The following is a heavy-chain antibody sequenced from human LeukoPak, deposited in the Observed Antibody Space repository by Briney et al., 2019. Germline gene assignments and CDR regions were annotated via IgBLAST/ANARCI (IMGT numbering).Heavy chain of an antibody. D-gene: IGHD3-10*01. CDR2: INAKRNGGTT. J-gene: IGHJ4*02. V-gene: IGHV3-49*04. Sequence: GGSLRLSCTTSGFTFGDFSVSWVRQAPGKGLEWVGFINAKRNGGTTEYAASVRGRFTISRDDSKRIAYLQMNSLKTEDTALYHCIRGGSYSHFDYWGQGTLVTVSS. CDR3: IRGGSYSHFDY. CDR1: GFTFGDFS.